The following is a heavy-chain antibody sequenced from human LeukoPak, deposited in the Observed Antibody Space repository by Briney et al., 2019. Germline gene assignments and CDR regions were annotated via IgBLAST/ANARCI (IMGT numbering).Heavy chain of an antibody. CDR2: ISGSAYST. D-gene: IGHD3-22*01. J-gene: IGHJ3*02. V-gene: IGHV3-23*01. CDR3: ARNASGFKLGDAFDI. CDR1: GFTFSSYA. Sequence: GGSLRLSCAASGFTFSSYAMTWVRQAPGKGLEWISAISGSAYSTSYADSVKGRFTISRDNSKNTLYLQMNSLRAEDTAIYYCARNASGFKLGDAFDIWGQGTMVTVSS.